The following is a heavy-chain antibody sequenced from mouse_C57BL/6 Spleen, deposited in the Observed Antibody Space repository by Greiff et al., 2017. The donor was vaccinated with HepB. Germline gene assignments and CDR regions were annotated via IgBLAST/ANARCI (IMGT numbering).Heavy chain of an antibody. CDR3: ARDTTVVVPFDY. Sequence: VQLQQSGPELVKPGASVKISCKASGYAFSSSWMNWVKQRPGKGLEWIGRIYPGDGDTNYNGKFKGKATLTADKSSSTAYMQLSSLTSEDSAVYFCARDTTVVVPFDYWGQGTTLTVSS. CDR1: GYAFSSSW. D-gene: IGHD1-1*01. V-gene: IGHV1-82*01. J-gene: IGHJ2*01. CDR2: IYPGDGDT.